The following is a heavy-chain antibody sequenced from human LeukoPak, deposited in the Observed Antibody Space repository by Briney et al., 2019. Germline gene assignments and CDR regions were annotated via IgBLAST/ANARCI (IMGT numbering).Heavy chain of an antibody. Sequence: GGSLRLSCAASGFTFSNAWMSWVRQAPGKGLEWVGRIKSKTDGGTTDYAAPVKGRFTISRDDSKNTLYLQMNSLKTEDTAVYYCTTVVPPDHDFWSGPIYYYYMDVWGKGTTVTVSS. CDR2: IKSKTDGGTT. V-gene: IGHV3-15*01. CDR3: TTVVPPDHDFWSGPIYYYYMDV. J-gene: IGHJ6*03. D-gene: IGHD3-3*01. CDR1: GFTFSNAW.